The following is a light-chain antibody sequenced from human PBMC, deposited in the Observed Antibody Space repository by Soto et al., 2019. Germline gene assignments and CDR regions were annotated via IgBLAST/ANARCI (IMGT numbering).Light chain of an antibody. V-gene: IGKV1-5*03. CDR1: ENVNGH. J-gene: IGKJ1*01. CDR3: LQHNSYPWT. CDR2: EAS. Sequence: IQMTQSPNTLSASVGDSVAVTCRASENVNGHLAWYQQKPGKAPKLLIYEASILESGVPSRFSGSGFGTEFTLTINGLLPEDFVTYYCLQHNSYPWTFGQGTKVEIK.